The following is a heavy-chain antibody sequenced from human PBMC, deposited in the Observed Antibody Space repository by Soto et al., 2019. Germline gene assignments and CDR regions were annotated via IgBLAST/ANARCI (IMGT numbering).Heavy chain of an antibody. V-gene: IGHV4-4*02. J-gene: IGHJ4*02. Sequence: QVQLQESGPGLVKPSGTLSLTCVVSGASIISTNWWSWVRQPPGKGLEWIGEISHGGSTNHNPSLKSRVTISVDKSKNQFSLKLTSATAADTAVYYCTRDVVGGGWLDYWGQGALVTVSS. D-gene: IGHD6-19*01. CDR1: GASIISTNW. CDR3: TRDVVGGGWLDY. CDR2: ISHGGST.